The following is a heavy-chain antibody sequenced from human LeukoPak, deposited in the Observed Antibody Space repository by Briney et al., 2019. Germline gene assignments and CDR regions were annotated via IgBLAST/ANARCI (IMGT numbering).Heavy chain of an antibody. CDR1: GGSISSYY. V-gene: IGHV4-59*08. J-gene: IGHJ3*02. CDR3: AKSKTSLDAFDI. CDR2: IYYSGST. D-gene: IGHD5/OR15-5a*01. Sequence: SETLSPSCTVSGGSISSYYWSWIRQPPGKGLEWIGYIYYSGSTNYNPSLKSRVTISVDTSKNQFSLKLSSVTAADTAVYYCAKSKTSLDAFDIWGQRTMVTVSS.